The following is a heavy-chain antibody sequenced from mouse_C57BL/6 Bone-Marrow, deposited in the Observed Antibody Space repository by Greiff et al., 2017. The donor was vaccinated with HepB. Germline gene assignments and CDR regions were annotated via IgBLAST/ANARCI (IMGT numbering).Heavy chain of an antibody. V-gene: IGHV1-74*01. CDR1: GYTFTSYW. D-gene: IGHD2-4*01. CDR3: ASIYYDYSAWFAY. Sequence: QVQLQQPGAELVKPGASVKVSCKASGYTFTSYWMHWVKQRPGQGLEWIGRIHPSDSDTNYNQKFKGKATLTVDKSSSTAYMQRSSLTSEDSAVYYCASIYYDYSAWFAYWGQGTLVTVSA. CDR2: IHPSDSDT. J-gene: IGHJ3*01.